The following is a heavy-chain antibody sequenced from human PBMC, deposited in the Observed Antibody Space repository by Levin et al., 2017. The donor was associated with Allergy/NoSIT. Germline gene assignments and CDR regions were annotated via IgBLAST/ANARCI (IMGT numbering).Heavy chain of an antibody. V-gene: IGHV4-61*02. CDR3: GRAEVGSEH. CDR1: GGSISSGSYY. D-gene: IGHD3-10*01. J-gene: IGHJ4*02. Sequence: SCKVSGGSISSGSYYWSWLRQPAAKGLEWIGRIYSSGSANYNPSLKSRVIISVDTSKNQFPLKLSAVTAADTAVYYCGRAEVGSEHWGQGTLVTVSS. CDR2: IYSSGSA.